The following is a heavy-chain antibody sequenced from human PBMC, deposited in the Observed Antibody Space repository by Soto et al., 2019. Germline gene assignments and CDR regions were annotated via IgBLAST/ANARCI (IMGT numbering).Heavy chain of an antibody. CDR1: GYSFTSYW. CDR2: IYPGDSDT. J-gene: IGHJ6*02. D-gene: IGHD3-10*01. CDR3: ARGRVLRVRGVINAYGMDV. V-gene: IGHV5-51*01. Sequence: EVQLVQSGAEVKKPGESLKISCKGSGYSFTSYWIGWVRQMPGKGLEWMGIIYPGDSDTRYSPSFQGQVTISADKSISTAYLQWSSLKASDTAMYYCARGRVLRVRGVINAYGMDVWGQGTTVTVSS.